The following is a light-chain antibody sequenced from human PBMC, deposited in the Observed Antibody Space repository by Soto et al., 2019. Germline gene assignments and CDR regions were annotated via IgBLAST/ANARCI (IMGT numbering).Light chain of an antibody. CDR3: QQYNNWPSIT. J-gene: IGKJ5*01. V-gene: IGKV3D-15*01. CDR1: QSVNSN. Sequence: EIVMTQSPATLSVSPGERATLSCRASQSVNSNLAWYQQKPGQAPRLLIYGASTRATGIPARFSGSGFGTGFTLTISSLQSEDFAVYYCQQYNNWPSITFGQGTRLEIK. CDR2: GAS.